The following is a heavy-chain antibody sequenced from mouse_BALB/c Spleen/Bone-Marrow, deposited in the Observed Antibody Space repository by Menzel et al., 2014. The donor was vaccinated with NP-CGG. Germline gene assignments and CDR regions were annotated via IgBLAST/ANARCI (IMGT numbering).Heavy chain of an antibody. Sequence: VHVKQSGPELEKPGASVKISCKASGYSFTGYNMNWVKQSDGRSLEWIGNIDPYYGGTSYNQKSRGKATLTVDKSSSTAYMQLTSLTSEDSAVYYCARNHFGSNSLGYWGQGTLVTVSA. V-gene: IGHV1S135*01. D-gene: IGHD1-1*01. CDR2: IDPYYGGT. CDR3: ARNHFGSNSLGY. CDR1: GYSFTGYN. J-gene: IGHJ3*01.